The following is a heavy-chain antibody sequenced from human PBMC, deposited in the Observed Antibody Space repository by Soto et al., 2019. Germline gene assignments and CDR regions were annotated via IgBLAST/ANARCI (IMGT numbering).Heavy chain of an antibody. Sequence: ASVKVSCKASGYTFTSYDINWVRQATGQGLEWMGWMNPNSGNTGYAQKFQGRVTMTRNTSISTAYMELSSLRSEDTAVYYCARSGMYYDILTGYYGKDQNAFDIWGQGTMVTVSS. V-gene: IGHV1-8*01. D-gene: IGHD3-9*01. J-gene: IGHJ3*02. CDR2: MNPNSGNT. CDR3: ARSGMYYDILTGYYGKDQNAFDI. CDR1: GYTFTSYD.